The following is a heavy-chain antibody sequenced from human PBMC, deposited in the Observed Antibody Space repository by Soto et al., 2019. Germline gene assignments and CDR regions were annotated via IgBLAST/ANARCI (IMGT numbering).Heavy chain of an antibody. CDR3: ARESLGNWNVGVDYYEGMDV. J-gene: IGHJ6*02. CDR2: ISGYNGNT. CDR1: GYSFSTYG. D-gene: IGHD1-1*01. V-gene: IGHV1-18*01. Sequence: QVQLVQSGAEVKKPGASVKVSCKSFGYSFSTYGITWVRQAPGQGLEWMGRISGYNGNTEYSNQAQGRVTMTTDTSTGTAYMELRSLKSDDTAVYYCARESLGNWNVGVDYYEGMDVWGQGTTVTVSS.